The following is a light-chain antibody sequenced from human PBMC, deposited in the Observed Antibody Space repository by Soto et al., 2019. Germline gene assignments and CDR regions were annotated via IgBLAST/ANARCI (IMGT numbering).Light chain of an antibody. Sequence: EIVLTQSPGTLSLSPGERATLSCRASQSVSSGSLAWYQQKPGQAPRVLPYGASNRATGSPDRFSGSGSETDFTLTISRLEPEDSAVYSCQHYGSSAYTFGHGTKLEI. CDR2: GAS. CDR3: QHYGSSAYT. CDR1: QSVSSGS. J-gene: IGKJ2*01. V-gene: IGKV3-20*01.